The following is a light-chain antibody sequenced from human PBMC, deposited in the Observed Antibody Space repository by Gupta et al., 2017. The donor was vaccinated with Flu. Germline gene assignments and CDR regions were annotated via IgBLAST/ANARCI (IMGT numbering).Light chain of an antibody. V-gene: IGLV3-21*02. CDR1: NIRSKS. Sequence: GETASITCGAYNIRSKSVHGYQQRPGQAPVLVVYDDSDRPAGIPARFSGSNFGNTATLTIGRVEAGDEADYFCQVWDSNSAHVVFGGGTKLTVL. CDR2: DDS. J-gene: IGLJ2*01. CDR3: QVWDSNSAHVV.